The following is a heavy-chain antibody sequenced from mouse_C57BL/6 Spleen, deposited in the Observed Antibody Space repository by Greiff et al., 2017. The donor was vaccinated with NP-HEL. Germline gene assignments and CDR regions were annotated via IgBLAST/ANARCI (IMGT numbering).Heavy chain of an antibody. V-gene: IGHV5-6*01. CDR2: ISSGGSYT. J-gene: IGHJ4*01. CDR3: ARHYYYGSSPLYAMDY. CDR1: GFTFSSYG. Sequence: EVKLVESGGDLVKPGGSLKLSCAASGFTFSSYGMSWVRQTPDKRLEWVATISSGGSYTYYPDSVKGRFTISRDNAKNTLYLQMSSLKSEDTAMYYCARHYYYGSSPLYAMDYWGQGTSVTVSS. D-gene: IGHD1-1*01.